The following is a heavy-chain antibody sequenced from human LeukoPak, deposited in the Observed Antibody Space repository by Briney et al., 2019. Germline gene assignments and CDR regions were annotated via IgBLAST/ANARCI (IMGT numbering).Heavy chain of an antibody. D-gene: IGHD3-9*01. CDR2: INWNGGST. CDR3: AGEGYILTGISAFDI. CDR1: GFTFDDYG. J-gene: IGHJ3*02. V-gene: IGHV3-20*04. Sequence: GGSLRLSCAVSGFTFDDYGMSWVRQAPGKGLEWVSGINWNGGSTGYADSVKGRFTISRDNAKNSLYLQMNSLRAEDTALYYCAGEGYILTGISAFDIWGQGTMVTVSS.